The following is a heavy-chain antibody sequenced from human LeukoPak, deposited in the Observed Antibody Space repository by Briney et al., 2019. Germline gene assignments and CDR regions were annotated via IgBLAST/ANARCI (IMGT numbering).Heavy chain of an antibody. CDR2: IYSGRST. Sequence: GGSLRLSCAASGFTVSSNYMSWVRQAPGKGLEWVSVIYSGRSTYYADSVKGRFTISRDNSKNTLYLQMNSLRAEDTAVYYCARGTPGDPSNFDYWGQGTLVTVSS. D-gene: IGHD7-27*01. V-gene: IGHV3-53*01. J-gene: IGHJ4*02. CDR3: ARGTPGDPSNFDY. CDR1: GFTVSSNY.